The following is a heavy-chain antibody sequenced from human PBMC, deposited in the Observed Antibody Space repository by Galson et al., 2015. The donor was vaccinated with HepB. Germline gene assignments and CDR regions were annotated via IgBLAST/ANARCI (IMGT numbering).Heavy chain of an antibody. J-gene: IGHJ5*02. CDR2: ISYDGTNK. CDR1: GFNFGTYT. Sequence: SLRLSCAASGFNFGTYTMHWVRQAPGKGLDWVAVISYDGTNKFYTDSVKGRFSVSRDNSKNTLYLQMNSLRPEDMAMYYCAAGQTYYGSGTSSPFGPWGQGTMVTVSS. V-gene: IGHV3-30-3*01. D-gene: IGHD3-10*01. CDR3: AAGQTYYGSGTSSPFGP.